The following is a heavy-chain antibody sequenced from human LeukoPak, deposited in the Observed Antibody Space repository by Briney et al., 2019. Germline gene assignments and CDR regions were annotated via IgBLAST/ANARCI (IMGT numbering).Heavy chain of an antibody. CDR3: ASITGTTHYGMDV. V-gene: IGHV4-39*07. CDR2: IYYSGST. D-gene: IGHD1-7*01. J-gene: IGHJ6*02. CDR1: GGSISSSSHY. Sequence: SETLSLTCTVSGGSISSSSHYWGWIRQPPGKGLEWIGSIYYSGSTYYNPSLKSRVTISVDTSKNQFSLKLSSVTAADTAVYYCASITGTTHYGMDVWGQGTTVTVSS.